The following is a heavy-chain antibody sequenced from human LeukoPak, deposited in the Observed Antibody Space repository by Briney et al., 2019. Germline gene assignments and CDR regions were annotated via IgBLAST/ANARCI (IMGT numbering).Heavy chain of an antibody. V-gene: IGHV1-2*02. CDR1: GYTFTGYY. CDR3: ARDYDYVWGSPYYFDY. CDR2: INPNSGGT. J-gene: IGHJ4*02. D-gene: IGHD3-16*01. Sequence: GASVKVSCKASGYTFTGYYTHWVRQAPGQGLEWMGWINPNSGGTNYAQKFQGRVTMTRDTSISTAYMELSRLRSDDTAVYYCARDYDYVWGSPYYFDYWGQGTLVTVSS.